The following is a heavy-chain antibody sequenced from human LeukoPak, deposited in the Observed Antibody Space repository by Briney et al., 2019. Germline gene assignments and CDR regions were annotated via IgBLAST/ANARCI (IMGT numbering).Heavy chain of an antibody. V-gene: IGHV4-31*03. D-gene: IGHD6-13*01. J-gene: IGHJ4*02. CDR3: AGVSYSRGDY. CDR2: IYYSGST. CDR1: GGSISSGGYY. Sequence: PSETLSLTCTVSGGSISSGGYYWSWIRQHPGKGLEWIGYIYYSGSTYYNPSLKSRVTMSVDTSKNQFSLKLRSVTAADTALYYCAGVSYSRGDYWGQGTLVTVSS.